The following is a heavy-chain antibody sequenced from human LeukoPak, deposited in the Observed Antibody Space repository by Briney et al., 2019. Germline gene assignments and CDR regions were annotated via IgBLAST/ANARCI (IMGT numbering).Heavy chain of an antibody. V-gene: IGHV1-18*01. CDR3: ARVRDGYNDAYDI. CDR1: GYTFTSYG. J-gene: IGHJ3*02. D-gene: IGHD5-24*01. CDR2: ISAYNGNT. Sequence: ASVKVSCKASGYTFTSYGISWVRQAPGQGLEWMGWISAYNGNTNYAQKLQGRVTMTGDTSTSTVYMELSSLRSEDTAVYYCARVRDGYNDAYDIWGQGTMVTVPS.